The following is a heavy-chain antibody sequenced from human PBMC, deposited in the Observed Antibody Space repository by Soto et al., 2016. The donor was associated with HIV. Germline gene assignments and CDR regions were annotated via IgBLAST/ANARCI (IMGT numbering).Heavy chain of an antibody. D-gene: IGHD3-22*01. CDR3: ARRYGSSGYYPGGVDP. Sequence: QVQLVQSGAEVKKPGSSVKVSCKASGGTFSTYAISWVRQAPGQGLEWMGGIIPIFDTVNYAQKFQGRVTITADESTSTAYMELSSLRSEDTAVYFCARRYGSSGYYPGGVDPWGQGNPGHRLL. CDR1: GGTFSTYA. CDR2: IIPIFDTV. J-gene: IGHJ5*02. V-gene: IGHV1-69*01.